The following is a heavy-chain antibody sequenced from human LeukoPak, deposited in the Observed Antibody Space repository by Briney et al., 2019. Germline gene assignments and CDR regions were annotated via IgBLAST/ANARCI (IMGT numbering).Heavy chain of an antibody. V-gene: IGHV4-39*01. CDR3: ASPALTGDYYYYYYGMDV. J-gene: IGHJ6*02. CDR1: GGSTSSSSYY. Sequence: SETLSLTCTVSGGSTSSSSYYWGWIRQPPGKGLEWIGSIYYSGSTYYNPSLKSRVTISVDTSKNQFSLKLSSVTAADTAVYYCASPALTGDYYYYYYGMDVWGQGTTVTVSS. D-gene: IGHD7-27*01. CDR2: IYYSGST.